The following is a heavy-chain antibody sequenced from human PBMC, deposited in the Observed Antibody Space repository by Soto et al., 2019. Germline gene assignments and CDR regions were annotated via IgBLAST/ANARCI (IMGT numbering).Heavy chain of an antibody. Sequence: PSETLSLTCTVSGGSISSYYWSWIRQPAGKGLEWIGRIYTSGSTNYNPSLKSRVTMSVDTSKNQFSLKLSSVAAADTAVYYCARTLRYFDWVGAFDIWGQGTMVTVS. V-gene: IGHV4-4*07. CDR2: IYTSGST. D-gene: IGHD3-9*01. J-gene: IGHJ3*02. CDR1: GGSISSYY. CDR3: ARTLRYFDWVGAFDI.